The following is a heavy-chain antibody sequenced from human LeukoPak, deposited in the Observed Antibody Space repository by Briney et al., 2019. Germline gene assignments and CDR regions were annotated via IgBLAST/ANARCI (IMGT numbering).Heavy chain of an antibody. J-gene: IGHJ4*02. CDR3: AREPVSGAPDYLDY. V-gene: IGHV3-30-3*01. Sequence: PGGSLRLSCLGSGFTFSTYVIHWVRQAPGKGLEWVSVMSFNGSIKLYADSVDGRFTISRDNSKNTLYLQMNSLRVEDTAVYYCAREPVSGAPDYLDYWGQGTLVTVSS. D-gene: IGHD4-11*01. CDR1: GFTFSTYV. CDR2: MSFNGSIK.